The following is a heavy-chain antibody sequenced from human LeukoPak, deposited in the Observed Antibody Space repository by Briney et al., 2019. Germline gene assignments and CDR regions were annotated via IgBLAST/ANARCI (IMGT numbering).Heavy chain of an antibody. CDR1: GGSFSGYY. J-gene: IGHJ6*03. D-gene: IGHD6-6*01. CDR2: INHSGST. V-gene: IGHV4-34*01. CDR3: ARGGIAARRLVYYYYYYMDV. Sequence: SETLSLTCAVYGGSFSGYYWSWIRQPPGKGLEWIGEINHSGSTNYNPSLKSRVTISVDTSKNQFSLKLSSVTAADTAVYYCARGGIAARRLVYYYYYYMDVWGKGTTVTVSS.